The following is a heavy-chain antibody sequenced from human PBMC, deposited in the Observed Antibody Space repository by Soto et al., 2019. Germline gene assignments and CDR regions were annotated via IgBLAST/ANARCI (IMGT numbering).Heavy chain of an antibody. D-gene: IGHD2-15*01. CDR2: IYYSGST. CDR3: ARGLVVVVAATPNYYYGMDV. CDR1: GGSVSSGSYY. Sequence: SETLSLTCTVSGGSVSSGSYYWSWIRQPPGKGLEWIGYIYYSGSTNYNPSLKSRVTISVDTSKNQFSLKLSSVTAADTAVYYCARGLVVVVAATPNYYYGMDVWGQGTTVTVSS. V-gene: IGHV4-61*01. J-gene: IGHJ6*02.